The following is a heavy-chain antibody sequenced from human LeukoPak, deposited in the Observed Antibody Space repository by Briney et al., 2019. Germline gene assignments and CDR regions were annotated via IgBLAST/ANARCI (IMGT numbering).Heavy chain of an antibody. CDR1: GYTFTTYG. CDR3: ARMILLLGDVLTVPPRGFDY. D-gene: IGHD3-9*01. Sequence: GASVKVSCKASGYTFTTYGISWVRQAPGQGLEWLGRISFYYGNTNYAQKLQGRVTMTTDTSTSTAYMELRSLRPDDTAVYYCARMILLLGDVLTVPPRGFDYWGQGTLVTVSS. CDR2: ISFYYGNT. J-gene: IGHJ4*02. V-gene: IGHV1-18*01.